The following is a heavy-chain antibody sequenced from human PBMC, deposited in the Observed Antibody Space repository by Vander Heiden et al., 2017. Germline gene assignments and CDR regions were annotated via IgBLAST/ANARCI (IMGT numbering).Heavy chain of an antibody. J-gene: IGHJ4*02. CDR1: GFTFSSSA. D-gene: IGHD4-17*01. V-gene: IGHV3-23*01. CDR3: AKGLTTLDY. Sequence: EVQLLESGGGLVQPGGSLRLSCAASGFTFSSSAMTWVRQAPGKGLEWVSTISAGGTYYADSVKGRFTISRDNSKNTVSLQVNGLRAEDTAIYYCAKGLTTLDYWGQGALVTVSS. CDR2: ISAGGT.